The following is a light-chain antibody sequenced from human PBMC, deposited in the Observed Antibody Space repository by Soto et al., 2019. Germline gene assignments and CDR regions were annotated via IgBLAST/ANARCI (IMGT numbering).Light chain of an antibody. CDR3: MQPLQTPWT. V-gene: IGKV2-28*01. CDR2: LGS. Sequence: DIVMTQSPLSLPVTPGDPASISCRSSQSLLHSNGYNYLDWYLQRPGQSPQVLIYLGSNRASGVPDRFSGSGSGTDFTLKISRVEAEDVGVYYCMQPLQTPWTFGQGTKVDIK. CDR1: QSLLHSNGYNY. J-gene: IGKJ1*01.